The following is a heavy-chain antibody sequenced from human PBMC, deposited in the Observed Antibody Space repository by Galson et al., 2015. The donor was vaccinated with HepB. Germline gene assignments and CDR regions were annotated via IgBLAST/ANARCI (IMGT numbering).Heavy chain of an antibody. V-gene: IGHV3-23*01. CDR3: AKTLGYCSGGSCYGSWDY. CDR2: ISGSGGST. CDR1: GFTFSRYA. D-gene: IGHD2-15*01. Sequence: SLRLSCAASGFTFSRYAMSWVRQAPGKGLEWVSAISGSGGSTYYADSVKGRFTISRDNSKNTLYLQMNSLRAEDTAVYYCAKTLGYCSGGSCYGSWDYWGQGTLVTVSS. J-gene: IGHJ4*02.